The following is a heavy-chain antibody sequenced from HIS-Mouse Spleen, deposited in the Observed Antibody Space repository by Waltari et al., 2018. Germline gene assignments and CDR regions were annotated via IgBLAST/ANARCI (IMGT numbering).Heavy chain of an antibody. Sequence: EVQLVESGGGLVQPGGSLRLSCAASGFTFSSYDMHWVRQAKGKGLEWVSAIGTAGDTYYPGSVKGRFTISRENAKNSLYLQMNSLRAGDTAVYYCARGYSNYVPYFDYWGQGTLVTVSS. D-gene: IGHD4-4*01. CDR3: ARGYSNYVPYFDY. CDR1: GFTFSSYD. J-gene: IGHJ4*02. V-gene: IGHV3-13*01. CDR2: IGTAGDT.